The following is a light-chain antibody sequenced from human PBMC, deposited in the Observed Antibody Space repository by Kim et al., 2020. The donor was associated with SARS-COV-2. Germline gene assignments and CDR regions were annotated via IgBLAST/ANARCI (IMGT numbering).Light chain of an antibody. J-gene: IGKJ1*01. V-gene: IGKV3-20*01. CDR2: GAS. Sequence: IVLTQSPGTLSLSPGERATLSCRASQSVDTKYLAWYQHKPGHAPRLLMYGASSRATGIPDRFSGSGSGTDFTLTISRLEPEDFAVYYCQQYAGSPRTFGQGTKVDIK. CDR3: QQYAGSPRT. CDR1: QSVDTKY.